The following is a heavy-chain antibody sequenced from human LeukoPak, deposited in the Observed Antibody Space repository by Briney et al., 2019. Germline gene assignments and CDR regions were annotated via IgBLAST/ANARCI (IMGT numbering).Heavy chain of an antibody. CDR2: IYYSGST. D-gene: IGHD2-2*01. J-gene: IGHJ6*02. Sequence: PSETLSLTCTVSGGSISSYYWSWIRQPPGEGLEWIGYIYYSGSTNYNPSLKSRVTISVDTSKNQFSLKLSSVTAADTAVYYCARDQTVVPAATRYYYYYGMDVWGQGTTVTVSS. V-gene: IGHV4-59*01. CDR3: ARDQTVVPAATRYYYYYGMDV. CDR1: GGSISSYY.